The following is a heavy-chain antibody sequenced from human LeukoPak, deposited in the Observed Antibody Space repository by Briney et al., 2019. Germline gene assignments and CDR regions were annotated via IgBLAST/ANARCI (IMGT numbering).Heavy chain of an antibody. CDR3: SRAMLGGYSYDWPRDFDC. CDR2: IRSQAYGGAT. Sequence: HPGGTLRLSCTASGFTFGDYAMNWFRQAPGKGLEWVGFIRSQAYGGATEYAASVKGRFTISRDDSKTIAYLQMNSLKTEDTAVYYCSRAMLGGYSYDWPRDFDCWGQGTLVTVSS. V-gene: IGHV3-49*03. J-gene: IGHJ4*02. CDR1: GFTFGDYA. D-gene: IGHD5-18*01.